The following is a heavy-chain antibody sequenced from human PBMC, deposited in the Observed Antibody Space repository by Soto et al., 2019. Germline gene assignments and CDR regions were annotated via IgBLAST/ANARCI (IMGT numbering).Heavy chain of an antibody. Sequence: QVQLVQSGAEVKKPGSSVKVSCKASGGTFSSYAISWVRQAPGQGLEWMGGIIPIFGTANYAQKVQGRVTITADESTSTAYMGLSSLRSEDTAVYYCASSIVATIRGWFDPWGQGTLVTVSS. V-gene: IGHV1-69*12. CDR1: GGTFSSYA. J-gene: IGHJ5*02. CDR3: ASSIVATIRGWFDP. D-gene: IGHD5-12*01. CDR2: IIPIFGTA.